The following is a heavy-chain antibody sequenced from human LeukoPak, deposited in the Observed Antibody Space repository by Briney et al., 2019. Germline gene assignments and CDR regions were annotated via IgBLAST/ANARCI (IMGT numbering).Heavy chain of an antibody. V-gene: IGHV3-33*01. J-gene: IGHJ5*02. CDR1: GFTFSSYG. Sequence: PGRSLRLSCAASGFTFSSYGMHWVRQAPGKGLEWVAVIWYDGDNKYYADSVKGRFTISRDNAKRSLYLQMNSLRAEDTAVYYCARGSARWFDPWGQGTLVTVSS. CDR2: IWYDGDNK. CDR3: ARGSARWFDP.